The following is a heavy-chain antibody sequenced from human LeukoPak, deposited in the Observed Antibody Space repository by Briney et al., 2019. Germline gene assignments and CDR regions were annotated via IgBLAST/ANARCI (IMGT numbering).Heavy chain of an antibody. CDR3: ARTNPPYCSGGSCYSNYYYGMDV. CDR1: GGSFSGYY. V-gene: IGHV4-34*01. J-gene: IGHJ6*04. D-gene: IGHD2-15*01. CDR2: INHSGST. Sequence: SETLSLTCAVYGGSFSGYYWSWIRQPPGKGLGWIGEINHSGSTNYNPSLKSRVTISVDTSKNQFSLKLSSVTAADTAVYYCARTNPPYCSGGSCYSNYYYGMDVWGKGTTVTVSS.